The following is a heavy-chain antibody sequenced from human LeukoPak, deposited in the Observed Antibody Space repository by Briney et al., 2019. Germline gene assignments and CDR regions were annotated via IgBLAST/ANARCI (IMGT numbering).Heavy chain of an antibody. D-gene: IGHD6-13*01. CDR2: IYYSGST. V-gene: IGHV4-39*07. CDR1: GGSISSSSYY. J-gene: IGHJ4*02. CDR3: ARYSSSHNRFFDY. Sequence: PSETLSLTCTVSGGSISSSSYYWGWIRQPPGKGLEWIGSIYYSGSTYYNPSLKSRVTISVDTSKNQFSLKLSSVTAADTAVYYCARYSSSHNRFFDYWGQGTLVTVSS.